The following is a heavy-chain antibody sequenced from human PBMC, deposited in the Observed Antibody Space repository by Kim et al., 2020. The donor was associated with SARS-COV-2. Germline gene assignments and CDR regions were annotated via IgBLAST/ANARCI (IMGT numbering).Heavy chain of an antibody. V-gene: IGHV1-8*01. J-gene: IGHJ4*01. CDR3: ARTPSKNSIDF. CDR2: T. D-gene: IGHD4-4*01. Sequence: TGYAHKFQGRLTMTANTTISTAYMELSNMRSDDTAVYYCARTPSKNSIDFWGRGTLVTVSS.